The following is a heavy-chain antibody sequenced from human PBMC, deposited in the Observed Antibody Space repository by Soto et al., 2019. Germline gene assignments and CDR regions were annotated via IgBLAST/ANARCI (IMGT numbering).Heavy chain of an antibody. CDR2: ISYDGGNK. D-gene: IGHD1-1*01. CDR1: GFTFSSYV. Sequence: GGSLRLSCAASGFTFSSYVMHWVRQAPGKGLEWVAVISYDGGNKYYAVSVKGRFTISRDNSKNTLYLQLNSLRAEDTAVYYCAKSPLAGTVRDWFDPWGQGTLVTVSS. CDR3: AKSPLAGTVRDWFDP. J-gene: IGHJ5*02. V-gene: IGHV3-30*18.